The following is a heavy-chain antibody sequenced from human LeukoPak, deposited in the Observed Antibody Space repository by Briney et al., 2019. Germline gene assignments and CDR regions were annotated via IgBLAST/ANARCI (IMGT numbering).Heavy chain of an antibody. CDR1: GVTFSSYE. V-gene: IGHV3-30*04. J-gene: IGHJ3*02. CDR2: ISYDGSNK. D-gene: IGHD3-16*02. Sequence: GGSLRLSCAASGVTFSSYEINWVRQAPGKGLGWVAVISYDGSNKYYADSVKGRFTISRDNSKNTLYLQMNSLRAEDTAVYYCARVYDYVWGSYRYPEGAFDIWGQGTMVTVSS. CDR3: ARVYDYVWGSYRYPEGAFDI.